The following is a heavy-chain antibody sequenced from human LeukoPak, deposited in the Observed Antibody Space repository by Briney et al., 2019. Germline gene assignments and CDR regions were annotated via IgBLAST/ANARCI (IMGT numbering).Heavy chain of an antibody. Sequence: ASVKVSCKASGYTFTSYYTHWVRQAPGQGLEWMGIINPSGGSTSYAQKFQGRVTMTRDTSTSTVYMELSSLRSEDTAVYYCARDGGSGSYSGLCWFDPWGQGTLVTVSS. V-gene: IGHV1-46*01. CDR3: ARDGGSGSYSGLCWFDP. D-gene: IGHD3-10*01. CDR2: INPSGGST. CDR1: GYTFTSYY. J-gene: IGHJ5*02.